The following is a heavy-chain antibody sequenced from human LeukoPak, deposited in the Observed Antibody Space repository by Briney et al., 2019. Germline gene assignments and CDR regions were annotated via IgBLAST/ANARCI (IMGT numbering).Heavy chain of an antibody. CDR2: ISGSDGST. CDR1: GFTFSSYA. CDR3: AKDRQAFITAYFDY. J-gene: IGHJ4*02. V-gene: IGHV3-23*01. Sequence: PGGSLRLSCAASGFTFSSYAMSWVRQAPGKGLELVSAISGSDGSTYYADSVKGRFTISRDNSKNTLYLQMNSLRAEDTAVYYCAKDRQAFITAYFDYWGQGTLVTVSS. D-gene: IGHD3-22*01.